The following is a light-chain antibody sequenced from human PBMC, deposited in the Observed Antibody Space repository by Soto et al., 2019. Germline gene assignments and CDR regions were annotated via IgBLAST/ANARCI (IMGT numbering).Light chain of an antibody. CDR2: DAS. CDR3: QQTYNSPWT. Sequence: VLLTQSPATLSLSPGERVTLSCRASRFVDSDLAWYQQKPGQAPRLLIYDASARATGIPGRFSGSGSGTDFTLTITSLEPEDFATYFCQQTYNSPWTFGQGTTVEIK. V-gene: IGKV3-11*01. J-gene: IGKJ1*01. CDR1: RFVDSD.